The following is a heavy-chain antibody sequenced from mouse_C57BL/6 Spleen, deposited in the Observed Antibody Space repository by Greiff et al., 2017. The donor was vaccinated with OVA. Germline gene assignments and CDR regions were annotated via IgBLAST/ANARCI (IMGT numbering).Heavy chain of an antibody. V-gene: IGHV1-50*01. Sequence: VQLQQPGAELVKPGASVKLSCKASGYTFTSYWMQWVKQRPGQGLEWIGEIDPSDSYTNYNQKFKGKATLTVDTSSSTAYMQLSSLTSEDSAVYYCARKSSSYFDYWGQGTTLTVSS. CDR3: ARKSSSYFDY. D-gene: IGHD1-1*01. CDR2: IDPSDSYT. CDR1: GYTFTSYW. J-gene: IGHJ2*01.